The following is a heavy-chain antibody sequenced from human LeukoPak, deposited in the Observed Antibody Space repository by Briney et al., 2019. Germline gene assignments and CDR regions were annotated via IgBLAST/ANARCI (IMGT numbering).Heavy chain of an antibody. CDR3: AKDRETTAPGTFDY. D-gene: IGHD1-1*01. CDR2: ISDDGRNK. Sequence: GGSLRLFWAASGFTVNNYGMHYVRQAPGKGLEWVAVISDDGRNKKYADSVRGRFTISRADSNNTLYLQMNSLRAEDTGVYYCAKDRETTAPGTFDYWGQGTLVTVSS. CDR1: GFTVNNYG. J-gene: IGHJ4*02. V-gene: IGHV3-30*18.